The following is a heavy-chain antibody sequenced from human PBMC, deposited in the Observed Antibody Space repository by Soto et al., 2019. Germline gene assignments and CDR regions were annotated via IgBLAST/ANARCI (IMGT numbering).Heavy chain of an antibody. CDR1: GYTFISSD. J-gene: IGHJ5*02. CDR3: ARVRSPGHPPYNWFDP. Sequence: ASVKVSCKASGYTFISSDITWVRQAPGQGLEWMGWISAYNGNTNVPQNLQGRVILATDTSTDTAYMELRSLRSDDTAMYYCARVRSPGHPPYNWFDPWGQGTLVTVSS. CDR2: ISAYNGNT. V-gene: IGHV1-18*04.